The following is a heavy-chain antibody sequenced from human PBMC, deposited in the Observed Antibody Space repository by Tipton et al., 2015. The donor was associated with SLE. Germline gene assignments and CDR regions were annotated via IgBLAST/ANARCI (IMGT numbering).Heavy chain of an antibody. Sequence: TLSLTCTVSGGSISSSSYYWGWIRQPPGKGLEWIGSIYYSGSTYYNPSLKSRVTISVDTSKNQFSLKLSSVTAADTAVYYCARVKDYASCDYWGQGTLVTVSS. D-gene: IGHD4-17*01. CDR2: IYYSGST. V-gene: IGHV4-39*01. CDR1: GGSISSSSYY. CDR3: ARVKDYASCDY. J-gene: IGHJ4*02.